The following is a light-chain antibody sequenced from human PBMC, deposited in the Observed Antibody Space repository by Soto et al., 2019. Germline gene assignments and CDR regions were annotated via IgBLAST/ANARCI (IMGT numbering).Light chain of an antibody. J-gene: IGLJ1*01. Sequence: QAVVTQEPSLTVSPGGTVTLTCASSTGAVTRGYYPNWFQQKPGQAPRPLIYSTSNKHSWTPARFSGSLLGGKAALTLSGVQPEDEAEYYCLLYYGGAYVFGTGTKLTVL. CDR1: TGAVTRGYY. V-gene: IGLV7-43*01. CDR2: STS. CDR3: LLYYGGAYV.